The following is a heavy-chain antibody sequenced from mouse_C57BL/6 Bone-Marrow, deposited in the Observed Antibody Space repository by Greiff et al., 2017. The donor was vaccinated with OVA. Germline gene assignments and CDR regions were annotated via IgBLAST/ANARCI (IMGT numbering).Heavy chain of an antibody. V-gene: IGHV1-50*01. D-gene: IGHD2-4*01. CDR1: GYTFTSYW. CDR2: IDPSDSYT. J-gene: IGHJ3*01. CDR3: ARDDYAWFAY. Sequence: VQLQQPGAELVKPGASVKLSCKASGYTFTSYWMQWVKQRPGQGLEWIGEIDPSDSYTHYNQKFKGKATLTVDTSSSTAYMQLSSLTSEDSAVYYCARDDYAWFAYWGQGTLVTVSA.